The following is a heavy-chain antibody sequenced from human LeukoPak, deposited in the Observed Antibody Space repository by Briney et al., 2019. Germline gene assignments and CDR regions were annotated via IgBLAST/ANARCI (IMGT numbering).Heavy chain of an antibody. V-gene: IGHV3-49*03. CDR2: IRSKAHGGTT. CDR3: TREDYYDSTLFDY. CDR1: GFTFGDYA. J-gene: IGHJ4*02. Sequence: PGGSLRLSCTASGFTFGDYAMSWFRQAPGKGLEWAGFIRSKAHGGTTEYAASVKGRFTISRDDSKSIAYLQMNSLKTEDTAVYYCTREDYYDSTLFDYWGQGTLVTVSS. D-gene: IGHD3-22*01.